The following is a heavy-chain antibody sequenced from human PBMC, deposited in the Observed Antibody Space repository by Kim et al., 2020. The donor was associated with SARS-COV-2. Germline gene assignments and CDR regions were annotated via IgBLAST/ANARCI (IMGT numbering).Heavy chain of an antibody. D-gene: IGHD2-15*01. J-gene: IGHJ4*02. Sequence: GGSLRLSCAASGFTFSSYAMSWVRQAPGKGLEWVSAISGSGGSTYYADSVKGRFTISRDNSKNTLYLQMNSLRAEDTAVYYCAKDGYCSGGSCYGISSTVTTGYFDYWGQGTLVTVSS. V-gene: IGHV3-23*01. CDR1: GFTFSSYA. CDR2: ISGSGGST. CDR3: AKDGYCSGGSCYGISSTVTTGYFDY.